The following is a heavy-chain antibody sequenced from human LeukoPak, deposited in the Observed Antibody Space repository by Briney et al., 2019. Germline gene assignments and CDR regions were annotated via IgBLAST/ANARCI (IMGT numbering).Heavy chain of an antibody. D-gene: IGHD2-21*02. J-gene: IGHJ4*02. Sequence: ASVKVSCKASGYTFTGYYMHWVRQAPGQGLEWMGIINPSGGSTSYAQKFQGRVTMTRDMSTSTVYMELSSLRSEDTAVYYCARDALAYCGGDCYSDYWGQGTLVTVSS. CDR2: INPSGGST. CDR1: GYTFTGYY. CDR3: ARDALAYCGGDCYSDY. V-gene: IGHV1-46*01.